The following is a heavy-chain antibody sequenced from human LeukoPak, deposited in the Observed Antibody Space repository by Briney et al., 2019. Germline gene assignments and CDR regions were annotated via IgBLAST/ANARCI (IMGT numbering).Heavy chain of an antibody. CDR1: GFTFSGSA. CDR2: IRSKANSYAT. V-gene: IGHV3-73*01. J-gene: IGHJ4*02. Sequence: GGSLRLSCAASGFTFSGSAMHWVRQASGKGREGGGRIRSKANSYATAYAASVKGRFTISRDDSKNTAYLQMNSLKTEDTAVYYCTRHGGSGSYVPLDYWGQGTLVTVSS. CDR3: TRHGGSGSYVPLDY. D-gene: IGHD1-26*01.